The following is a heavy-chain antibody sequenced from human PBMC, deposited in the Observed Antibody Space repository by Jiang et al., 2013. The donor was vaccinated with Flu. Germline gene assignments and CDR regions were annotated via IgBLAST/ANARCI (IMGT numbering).Heavy chain of an antibody. CDR1: GFTFTVYY. V-gene: IGHV1-46*01. Sequence: CRTSGFTFTVYYIHWIRQAPGQGLEWVGLINPRAGSTRYTQNFQGRVTMTRDTSTSTVYMELTSLRSEDTAMYYCARSEMPTGALLDYWGQGTLVTVAS. CDR2: INPRAGST. D-gene: IGHD5-24*01. CDR3: ARSEMPTGALLDY. J-gene: IGHJ4*02.